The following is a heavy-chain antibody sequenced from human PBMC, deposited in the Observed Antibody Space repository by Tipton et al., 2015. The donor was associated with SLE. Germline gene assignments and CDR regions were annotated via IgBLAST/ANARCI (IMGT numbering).Heavy chain of an antibody. J-gene: IGHJ3*02. V-gene: IGHV4-34*01. CDR1: GGSFSDYY. D-gene: IGHD3-16*01. CDR3: ARHVVWRADDAFDI. Sequence: TLSLTCAVYGGSFSDYYWTWIRQPPGKGLEWIGEIDHSGRTNYSPSLKSRVTISGDPSKNQFSLRLTSVTAADTAVYYCARHVVWRADDAFDIWGQGTMVTVSS. CDR2: IDHSGRT.